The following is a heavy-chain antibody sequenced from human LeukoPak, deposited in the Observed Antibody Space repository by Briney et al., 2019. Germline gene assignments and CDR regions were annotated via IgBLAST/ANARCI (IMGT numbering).Heavy chain of an antibody. V-gene: IGHV3-73*01. CDR3: TRDAGTYNWLDP. J-gene: IGHJ5*02. Sequence: GGSLRLSCAASGFSFSDYSIHWVCQASGKGLEWVGLIDKKTKNYETAYAESVRGRFTISRDDSKNTAYLQMDSLEIEDTALYYCTRDAGTYNWLDPWGQGTLVTVSS. D-gene: IGHD1-26*01. CDR2: IDKKTKNYET. CDR1: GFSFSDYS.